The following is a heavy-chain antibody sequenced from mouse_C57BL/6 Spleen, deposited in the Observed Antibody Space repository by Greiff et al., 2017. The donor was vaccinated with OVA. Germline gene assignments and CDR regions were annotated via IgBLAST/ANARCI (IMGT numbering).Heavy chain of an antibody. CDR2: INPSNGGT. J-gene: IGHJ4*01. CDR1: GYTFTSYW. CDR3: ARGTYYGSRRDYAMDY. Sequence: VQLQQPGTELVKPGASVKLSCKASGYTFTSYWMHWVKQRPGQGLEWIGNINPSNGGTNYNEKFKSKATLTVDKSSSTAYMQLSSLTSEDSAVYYCARGTYYGSRRDYAMDYWGQGTSVTVSS. D-gene: IGHD1-1*01. V-gene: IGHV1-53*01.